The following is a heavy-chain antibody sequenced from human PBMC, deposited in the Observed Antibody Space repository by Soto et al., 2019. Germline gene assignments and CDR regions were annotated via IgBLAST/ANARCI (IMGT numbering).Heavy chain of an antibody. V-gene: IGHV1-18*01. CDR1: GYTFTSYG. D-gene: IGHD6-19*01. J-gene: IGHJ4*02. Sequence: QVQLVQSGAEVKKPGASVKVSCKASGYTFTSYGISWVRQAPGQGLEWMGWISAYNGNTNYAQKLQGRVTMTTDTSTSTAYMELRSLRSDDTAVYYSAVRPGGGWSGYYFDYWGQGTLVTVSS. CDR3: AVRPGGGWSGYYFDY. CDR2: ISAYNGNT.